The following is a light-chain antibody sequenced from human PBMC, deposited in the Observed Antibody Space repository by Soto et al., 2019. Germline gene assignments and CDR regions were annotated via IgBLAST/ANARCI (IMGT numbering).Light chain of an antibody. J-gene: IGLJ2*01. CDR2: EVS. CDR3: TSYGGINAVV. CDR1: SSDVGGYNY. V-gene: IGLV2-8*01. Sequence: QSALTQPPSASGSPGQSVTISCTGSSSDVGGYNYVSWYQQHPGKAPKLMIYEVSKRPSGVPDRLSGSKSGNTASLTVSGLKAEDEADYYCTSYGGINAVVCGGGNKLTVL.